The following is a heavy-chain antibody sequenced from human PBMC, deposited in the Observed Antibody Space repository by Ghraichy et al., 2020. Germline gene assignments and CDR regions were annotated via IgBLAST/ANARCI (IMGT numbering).Heavy chain of an antibody. CDR2: ISSSSSTI. J-gene: IGHJ5*02. D-gene: IGHD3-22*01. V-gene: IGHV3-48*02. CDR3: ARDRGSGYYYRWFDP. Sequence: LSLTCAASGFTFSSYSMNWVRQAPGKGLEWVSYISSSSSTIYYADSVKGRFTISRDNAKNSLYLQMNSLRDEDTAVYYCARDRGSGYYYRWFDPWGQGTLVTVSS. CDR1: GFTFSSYS.